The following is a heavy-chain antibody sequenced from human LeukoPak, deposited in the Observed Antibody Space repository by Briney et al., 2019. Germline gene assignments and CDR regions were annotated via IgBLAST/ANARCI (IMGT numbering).Heavy chain of an antibody. CDR3: ARDGGSGTDDYYYYYGMDV. V-gene: IGHV3-23*01. Sequence: GGSLRLSCAASGFTFSTYGMTWVRQAPGKGLEWVSSISGSGGSTYYADSVKGRFTISRDNSKNTLYLQMNSLRAEDTAVYYCARDGGSGTDDYYYYYGMDVWGQGTTVTVSS. CDR1: GFTFSTYG. J-gene: IGHJ6*02. CDR2: ISGSGGST. D-gene: IGHD6-19*01.